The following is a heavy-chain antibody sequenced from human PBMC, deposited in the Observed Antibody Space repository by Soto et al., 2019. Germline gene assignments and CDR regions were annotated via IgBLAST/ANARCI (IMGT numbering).Heavy chain of an antibody. CDR1: GFTFSSYA. Sequence: EVQLLVSGGGWVQPGGSLRLSCAASGFTFSSYAMSWVRQAPGKGLEWVSAISVSGDSTYYADSVKGRFTISRDNSKNTLYLQMITLRAEDTAVYYCANRAKASTVTTGYYFDYWGQATLVTVSS. CDR2: ISVSGDST. CDR3: ANRAKASTVTTGYYFDY. D-gene: IGHD4-17*01. J-gene: IGHJ4*02. V-gene: IGHV3-23*01.